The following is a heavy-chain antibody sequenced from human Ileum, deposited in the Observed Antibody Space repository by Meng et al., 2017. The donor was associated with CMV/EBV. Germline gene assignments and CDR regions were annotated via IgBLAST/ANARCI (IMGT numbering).Heavy chain of an antibody. CDR3: ARTPIVVVPAATTDYYYYGMDV. V-gene: IGHV4-34*01. D-gene: IGHD2-2*01. Sequence: ESLKISCAASGFTFSSYTMNWVRQPPGKGLEWIGEINHSGSTNYNPSLKSRVTISVDTSKNQFSLKLSSVTAADTAVYYCARTPIVVVPAATTDYYYYGMDVWGQGTTVTVSS. CDR2: INHSGST. CDR1: GFTFSSYT. J-gene: IGHJ6*02.